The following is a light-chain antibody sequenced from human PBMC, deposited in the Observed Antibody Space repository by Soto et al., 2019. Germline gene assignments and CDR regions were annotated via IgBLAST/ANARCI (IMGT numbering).Light chain of an antibody. CDR2: DAS. Sequence: EIVLTHSPGTLSSSPGERATLSCRASQSVSNTHLTRYQQKPGQAPRLLIYDASSSATGIPDRSSGSGSETDFTLNISRLEPEDFAVYYCQQYGRSAGLFTFGPGTKVDIK. CDR3: QQYGRSAGLFT. V-gene: IGKV3-20*01. J-gene: IGKJ3*01. CDR1: QSVSNTH.